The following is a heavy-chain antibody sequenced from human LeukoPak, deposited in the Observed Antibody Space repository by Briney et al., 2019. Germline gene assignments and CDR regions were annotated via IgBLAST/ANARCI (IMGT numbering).Heavy chain of an antibody. CDR1: GYTFTSYG. Sequence: ASVKVSCKASGYTFTSYGISWVRQAPGQGLEWMGWISAYNGNTNYAQKLQGRVTMTTDTSTSTAYMELRSLRSDDTAVYYCARGFSGTSRLEYSSSSGPGAWGQGTLVTVSS. V-gene: IGHV1-18*01. CDR3: ARGFSGTSRLEYSSSSGPGA. D-gene: IGHD6-6*01. CDR2: ISAYNGNT. J-gene: IGHJ4*02.